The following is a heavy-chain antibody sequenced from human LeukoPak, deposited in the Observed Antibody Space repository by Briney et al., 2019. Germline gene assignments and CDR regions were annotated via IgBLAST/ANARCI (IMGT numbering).Heavy chain of an antibody. D-gene: IGHD3-16*01. CDR3: ARVSWPGRGSRFDP. CDR2: ISSSGST. CDR1: GDSISSYS. V-gene: IGHV4-59*01. Sequence: SETLSLTCTVSGDSISSYSWSWIRQPPGKGLEWIGYISSSGSTNHSPSLKSRVTISVDTSKNQFSLKLSSVTAADTAVYYCARVSWPGRGSRFDPWGQGTLVTVSS. J-gene: IGHJ5*02.